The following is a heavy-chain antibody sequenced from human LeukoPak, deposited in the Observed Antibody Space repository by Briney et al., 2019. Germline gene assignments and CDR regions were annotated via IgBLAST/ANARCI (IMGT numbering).Heavy chain of an antibody. D-gene: IGHD6-19*01. CDR1: GFTFSSYS. V-gene: IGHV3-21*03. J-gene: IGHJ4*02. Sequence: GGSLRLSCAASGFTFSSYSMNWVRQAPGKGLEWVSSISSSSSYIYYADSVKGRFTISRDNAKNSLYLQMNSLKTEDTAVYYCRTGMAVDYWGQGTLVTVSS. CDR3: RTGMAVDY. CDR2: ISSSSSYI.